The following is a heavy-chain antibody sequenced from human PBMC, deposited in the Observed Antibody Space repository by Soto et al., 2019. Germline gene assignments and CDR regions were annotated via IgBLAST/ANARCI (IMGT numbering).Heavy chain of an antibody. V-gene: IGHV4-34*01. D-gene: IGHD3-10*01. Sequence: QVQLQQWGAGLLKPSETLSLTCAVYGGSFSGYYWCWIRQPPGKGLEWIGEINHSGSTNYNPSLKSRVTISVDTSKNQFSLKLSSVTAADTAVYYCARDRRLLLWFGESKRFDYWGQGTLVTVSS. J-gene: IGHJ4*02. CDR3: ARDRRLLLWFGESKRFDY. CDR2: INHSGST. CDR1: GGSFSGYY.